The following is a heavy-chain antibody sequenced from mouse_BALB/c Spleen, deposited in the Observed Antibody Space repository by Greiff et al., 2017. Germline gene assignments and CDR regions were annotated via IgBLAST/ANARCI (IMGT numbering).Heavy chain of an antibody. D-gene: IGHD2-14*01. Sequence: EVKLVESGGGLVKPGGSLKLSCAASGFTFSSYAMSWVRQTPEKRLEWVATISSGGSYTYYPDSVKGRFTISRDNAKNTLYLQMSSLKSEDTAMYYCASQGYDEGYYAMDYWGQGTSVTVSS. CDR1: GFTFSSYA. CDR2: ISSGGSYT. J-gene: IGHJ4*01. V-gene: IGHV5-9-3*01. CDR3: ASQGYDEGYYAMDY.